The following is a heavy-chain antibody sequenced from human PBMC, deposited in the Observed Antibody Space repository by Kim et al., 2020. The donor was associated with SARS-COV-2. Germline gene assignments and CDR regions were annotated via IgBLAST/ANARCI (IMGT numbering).Heavy chain of an antibody. D-gene: IGHD2-15*01. CDR1: GYTFTSYA. CDR2: INAGNGNT. V-gene: IGHV1-3*01. CDR3: AREGFDLSGGTYFDY. Sequence: ASVKVSCKASGYTFTSYAMHWVRQAPGQRLEWMGWINAGNGNTKYSQKFQGRVTITRDTSASTAYMELSSLRSEDTAVYYCAREGFDLSGGTYFDYWGQGTLVTVSS. J-gene: IGHJ4*02.